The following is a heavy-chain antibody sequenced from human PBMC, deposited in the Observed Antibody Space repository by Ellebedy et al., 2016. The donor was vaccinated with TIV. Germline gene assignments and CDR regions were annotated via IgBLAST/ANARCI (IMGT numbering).Heavy chain of an antibody. CDR3: MFKGLPARLY. CDR2: IFSAADGGET. CDR1: GFTVTTNY. Sequence: GESLKISCAASGFTVTTNYMNWVRQAPGKGLERVSVIFSAADGGETHYADSVKGRLTISRDNSKNTLFLQVNSLIAEDTAVYYCMFKGLPARLYWGQGTLVTVSS. J-gene: IGHJ1*01. V-gene: IGHV3-53*01. D-gene: IGHD6-6*01.